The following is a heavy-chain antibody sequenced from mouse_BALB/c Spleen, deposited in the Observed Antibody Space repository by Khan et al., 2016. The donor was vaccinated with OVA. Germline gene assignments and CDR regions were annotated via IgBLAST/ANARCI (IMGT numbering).Heavy chain of an antibody. CDR3: ARTARIKY. V-gene: IGHV3-2*02. CDR2: ISYSGST. J-gene: IGHJ2*01. CDR1: GYSITSGYG. Sequence: EVKLLESGPGLVKPSQSLSLTCTVTGYSITSGYGRNWIRQFPGNKLEWMGYISYSGSTNYNPSLKSRITITRDTSNHQFFLQLNSVTTADTAAYYCARTARIKYWGQGTTLTVSS. D-gene: IGHD1-2*01.